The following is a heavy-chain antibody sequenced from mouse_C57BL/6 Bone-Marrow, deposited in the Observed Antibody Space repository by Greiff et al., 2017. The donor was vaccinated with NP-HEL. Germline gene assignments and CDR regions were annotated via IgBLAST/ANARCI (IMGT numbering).Heavy chain of an antibody. V-gene: IGHV1-26*01. D-gene: IGHD3-2*02. CDR2: INPNNGGT. CDR1: GYTFTDYY. CDR3: ARETAQAFDY. J-gene: IGHJ2*01. Sequence: EVQLQQSGPELVKPGDSVKISCKASGYTFTDYYMNWVKQSHGKSLEWIGDINPNNGGTSYNQKFKGKATLTVDKSSSTAYMELRSLTSEDSAVYYCARETAQAFDYWGQGTTLTVSS.